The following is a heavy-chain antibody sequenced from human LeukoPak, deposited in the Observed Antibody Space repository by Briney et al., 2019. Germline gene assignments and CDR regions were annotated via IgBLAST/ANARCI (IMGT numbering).Heavy chain of an antibody. D-gene: IGHD3-3*01. CDR1: GDSIRSYC. CDR2: IYYSGDT. CDR3: ARVKLNEFFGKNPAYYYVDV. V-gene: IGHV4-59*01. Sequence: SETLSLTCTVSGDSIRSYCWTWIRQPPGKELEWIGYIYYSGDTNYNPSLKSRVTISIDTSKNQFSLKLSSVTAADTAVYHCARVKLNEFFGKNPAYYYVDVWGKGTTVTASS. J-gene: IGHJ6*03.